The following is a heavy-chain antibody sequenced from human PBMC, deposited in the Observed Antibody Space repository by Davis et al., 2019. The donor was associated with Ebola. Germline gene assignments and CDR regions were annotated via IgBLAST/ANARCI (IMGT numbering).Heavy chain of an antibody. CDR3: AKADPQQYFDY. Sequence: GGSLRLSCAASGFTFSTYWMHWVRQAPGKGLEWVSSISSSSSYIYYADSVKGRFTISRDYSKNTLSLQMNSLRAEDTAVYYCAKADPQQYFDYWGQGTLVTVSS. CDR2: ISSSSSYI. J-gene: IGHJ4*02. V-gene: IGHV3-21*01. CDR1: GFTFSTYW.